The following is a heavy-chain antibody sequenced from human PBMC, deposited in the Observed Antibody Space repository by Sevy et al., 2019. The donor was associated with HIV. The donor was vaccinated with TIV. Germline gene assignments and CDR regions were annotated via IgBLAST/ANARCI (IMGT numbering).Heavy chain of an antibody. V-gene: IGHV3-21*01. Sequence: GGSLRLSYAASGFTFSSYSMSWVRQAPGKGLEWVSSISSSSSYIYYADSVKGRFTISRDNAKNSLYLQMNSLRAEDTAVYYCARGGYSGSPLDAFDIWGQGTMVTVSS. CDR1: GFTFSSYS. D-gene: IGHD1-26*01. J-gene: IGHJ3*02. CDR2: ISSSSSYI. CDR3: ARGGYSGSPLDAFDI.